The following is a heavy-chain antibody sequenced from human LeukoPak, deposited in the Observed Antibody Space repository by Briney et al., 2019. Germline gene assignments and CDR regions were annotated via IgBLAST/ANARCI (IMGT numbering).Heavy chain of an antibody. V-gene: IGHV3-21*01. D-gene: IGHD6-19*01. Sequence: PGGSLRLSCAASGFTFSSYNMNWVRQAPGKGLEWVSSISSSSSYIYYADSVKGRFTISRDNAKNSLYLQMNSLRAEDTAVYYCARGVVAGTFDYWGQGTLATVSS. CDR3: ARGVVAGTFDY. J-gene: IGHJ4*02. CDR1: GFTFSSYN. CDR2: ISSSSSYI.